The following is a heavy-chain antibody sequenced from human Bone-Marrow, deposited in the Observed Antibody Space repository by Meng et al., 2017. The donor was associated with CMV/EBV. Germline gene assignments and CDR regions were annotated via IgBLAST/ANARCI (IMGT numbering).Heavy chain of an antibody. V-gene: IGHV4-59*01. D-gene: IGHD2-15*01. CDR2: IYYSGST. J-gene: IGHJ4*02. CDR3: ARALEVDYFAY. CDR1: GGSISSYY. Sequence: SETLSLTCTVSGGSISSYYWSWIRQPPGKGLEWIGYIYYSGSTNYNPSLKSRVTISVDTSKNQFSLKLSSVTAADTAVYYCARALEVDYFAYWGQGTRVTSFS.